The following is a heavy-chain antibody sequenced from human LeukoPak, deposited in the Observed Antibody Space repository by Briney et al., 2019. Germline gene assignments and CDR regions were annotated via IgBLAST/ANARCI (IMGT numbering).Heavy chain of an antibody. CDR2: IYYSGST. CDR1: GGSISSYY. J-gene: IGHJ4*02. CDR3: ARGGTDTAMVYFDY. Sequence: SETLSLTCTVSGGSISSYYWSWIRQPPGKGLEWIGYIYYSGSTNYNPSLKSRVTISVDTSKNQFSLKLSSVTAADTAVYYCARGGTDTAMVYFDYWGQGTLVTVSS. V-gene: IGHV4-59*01. D-gene: IGHD5-18*01.